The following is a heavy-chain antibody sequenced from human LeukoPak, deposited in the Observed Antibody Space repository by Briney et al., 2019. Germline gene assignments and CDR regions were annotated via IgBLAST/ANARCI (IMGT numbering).Heavy chain of an antibody. CDR3: AKDVSLAGTGGGFDY. J-gene: IGHJ4*02. CDR1: GFRLSTYA. D-gene: IGHD6-19*01. CDR2: SSGSGGRT. Sequence: PGGSLRLSCAASGFRLSTYAMSWVRQAPGKGLEWVSGSSGSGGRTYYADPVKGRFTISRDNSKNTVYLQMNSLRAEDTAVYYCAKDVSLAGTGGGFDYWGQGTLVTVSS. V-gene: IGHV3-23*01.